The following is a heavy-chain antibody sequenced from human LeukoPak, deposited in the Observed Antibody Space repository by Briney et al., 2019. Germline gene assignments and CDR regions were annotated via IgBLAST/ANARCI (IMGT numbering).Heavy chain of an antibody. CDR2: LDSGGAT. V-gene: IGHV3-53*01. Sequence: GVSPRLSCAASGFIFRGYYWGWVRQAPEKGLEYVAVLDSGGATYYADSVKGRFSISRDNFRNTLSLQMNSLRVDDTAVYYCARELRDAFDMWGQGTRVTVS. CDR1: GFIFRGYY. CDR3: ARELRDAFDM. J-gene: IGHJ3*02. D-gene: IGHD2-21*01.